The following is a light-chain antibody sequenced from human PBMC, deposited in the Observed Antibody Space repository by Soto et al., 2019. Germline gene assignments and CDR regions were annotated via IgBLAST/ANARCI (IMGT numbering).Light chain of an antibody. V-gene: IGLV3-21*04. CDR3: HVWDSSRDHVV. CDR1: NIGGKT. J-gene: IGLJ3*02. CDR2: YDT. Sequence: SYELTQPPSVSVAPGKTASITCGGNNIGGKTVHWFQQKPGQAPVVVLYYDTHRPSGIPERFSGSNSGNTATLTISRVEAGDEADYDCHVWDSSRDHVVFGGGTKLTVL.